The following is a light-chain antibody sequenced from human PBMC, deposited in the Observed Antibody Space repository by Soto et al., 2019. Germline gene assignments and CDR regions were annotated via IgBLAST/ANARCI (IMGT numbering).Light chain of an antibody. J-gene: IGKJ2*01. V-gene: IGKV3-20*01. Sequence: EIVLTQSPGTLSLSPGERATLSCRASQSVSSSYLAWYQQKPGQAPRLLIYGASSRATGIPDRFSASGSGTDFTLTISRLEPEDFEVYYCQQYGSSPNTFGQGTKLEIK. CDR2: GAS. CDR1: QSVSSSY. CDR3: QQYGSSPNT.